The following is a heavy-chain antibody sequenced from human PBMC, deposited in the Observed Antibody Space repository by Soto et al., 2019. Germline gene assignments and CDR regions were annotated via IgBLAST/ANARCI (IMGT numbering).Heavy chain of an antibody. V-gene: IGHV1-18*01. CDR2: ISGYNNNK. CDR1: GYTFTSHG. CDR3: ARVGAIAPAEGDY. D-gene: IGHD6-13*01. Sequence: QIQLVQSGTEVREPGASVKVSCQASGYTFTSHGIIWVRQAPGQGLELMGWISGYNNNKNYAQKYQARVTMTTDTSTRTAYMELRSLRSDDTAVYYCARVGAIAPAEGDYWGQGTLVTVSS. J-gene: IGHJ4*02.